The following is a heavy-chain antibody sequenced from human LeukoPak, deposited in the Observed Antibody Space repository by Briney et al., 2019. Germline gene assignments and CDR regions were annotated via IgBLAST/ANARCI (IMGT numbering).Heavy chain of an antibody. CDR1: GGSISSYY. CDR2: IYTSGST. Sequence: SETLSLTCTVSGGSISSYYWSWIRQPAGKGLEWIGRIYTSGSTNYNPSLESRVTMSVDTSKNQFSLKLSSVTAADTAVYYCARDSSGWSRNYGFDYWGQGTLVTVSS. J-gene: IGHJ4*02. CDR3: ARDSSGWSRNYGFDY. D-gene: IGHD6-19*01. V-gene: IGHV4-4*07.